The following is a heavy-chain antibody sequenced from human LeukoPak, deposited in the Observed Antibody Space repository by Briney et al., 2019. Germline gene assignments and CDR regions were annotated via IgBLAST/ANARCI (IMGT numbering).Heavy chain of an antibody. J-gene: IGHJ4*02. V-gene: IGHV3-23*01. CDR3: AKDLSRGSGRYFDY. CDR1: GFTFSSYA. CDR2: ISGSGGST. D-gene: IGHD3-10*01. Sequence: GGSLRLSCAASGFTFSSYAMSWVRQAPGNGLEWVSAISGSGGSTYYADSVKGRFTISRDNSKNTLYLQMNSLRAEDTAVYYCAKDLSRGSGRYFDYWGQGTLVTVSS.